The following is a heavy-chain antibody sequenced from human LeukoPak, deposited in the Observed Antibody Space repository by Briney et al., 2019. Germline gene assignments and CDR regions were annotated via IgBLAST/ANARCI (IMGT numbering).Heavy chain of an antibody. V-gene: IGHV3-30*18. CDR1: GYTFSAYA. D-gene: IGHD5-12*01. Sequence: GGSLRLSCAASGYTFSAYAAHWVRQAPGKGPEWVAVISYDGISKYYADSVKGRFTISRDNSKNTLYLQMNSLRAEDTAVYYCAKEGSIVATIYFDYWGQGTLVTVSS. J-gene: IGHJ4*02. CDR3: AKEGSIVATIYFDY. CDR2: ISYDGISK.